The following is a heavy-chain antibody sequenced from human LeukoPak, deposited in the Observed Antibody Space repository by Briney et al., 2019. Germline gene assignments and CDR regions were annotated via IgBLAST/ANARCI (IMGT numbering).Heavy chain of an antibody. CDR2: IKQDGSEN. CDR1: GYTFSSYW. CDR3: AREAYQLAVFNY. Sequence: GGSLRLSCAASGYTFSSYWMSWVRQAPGKGLEWVANIKQDGSENSYVDSVKGRFTISRDNAKNSLDLQMNSLRAEDTAVYYCAREAYQLAVFNYWGQGTLVTVSS. V-gene: IGHV3-7*01. D-gene: IGHD2-2*01. J-gene: IGHJ4*02.